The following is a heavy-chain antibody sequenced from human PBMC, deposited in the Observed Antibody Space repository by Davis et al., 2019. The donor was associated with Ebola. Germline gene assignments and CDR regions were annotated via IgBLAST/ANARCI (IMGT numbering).Heavy chain of an antibody. D-gene: IGHD3-10*01. CDR3: ARRGNYYGSGSYYGGMDV. CDR2: INHSGST. CDR1: GGSFSGYY. V-gene: IGHV4-34*01. J-gene: IGHJ6*02. Sequence: SETLSLTCAVYGGSFSGYYWSWIRQPPGKGLEWIGEINHSGSTNYNPSLKSRVTISVDTSKNQFSLKLSSVTAADTAVYYCARRGNYYGSGSYYGGMDVWGQGTTVTVSS.